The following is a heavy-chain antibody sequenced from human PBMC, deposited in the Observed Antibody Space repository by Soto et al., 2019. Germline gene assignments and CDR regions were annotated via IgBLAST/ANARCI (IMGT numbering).Heavy chain of an antibody. V-gene: IGHV4-30-4*01. CDR1: GGSISSGDYY. CDR2: IYYSGST. Sequence: QVQLQESGPGLVKPSQTLSLTCTVSGGSISSGDYYWSWIRQPPGKGLEWIGYIYYSGSTYYNPSLKNRVTTKVAKSKFPSSMKLSSVTAAATVVYYCARGVEVVAAAPRVGCFDPWGQDPLVTVSS. D-gene: IGHD2-15*01. CDR3: ARGVEVVAAAPRVGCFDP. J-gene: IGHJ5*02.